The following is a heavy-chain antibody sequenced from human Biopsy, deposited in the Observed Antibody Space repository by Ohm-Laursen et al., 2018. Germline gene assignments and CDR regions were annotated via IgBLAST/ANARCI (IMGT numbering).Heavy chain of an antibody. CDR3: ARGLSSGWYGYFDV. CDR2: IWNDGTNE. D-gene: IGHD6-19*01. J-gene: IGHJ2*01. Sequence: SLRLSCAASGFTFGHYAMHWVRQAPGKGLEWISLIWNDGTNEDYADSVNGRFTISRGNSKNTLYLQINALTLEDTAFYYCARGLSSGWYGYFDVWGRGTLVTVSS. V-gene: IGHV3-33*01. CDR1: GFTFGHYA.